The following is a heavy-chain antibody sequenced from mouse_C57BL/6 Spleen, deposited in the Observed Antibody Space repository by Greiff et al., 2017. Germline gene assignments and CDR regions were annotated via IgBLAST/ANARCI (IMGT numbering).Heavy chain of an antibody. CDR3: ARYTTVVRYFDV. Sequence: QVQLQQSGAELVKPGASVKLSCKASGYTFTSYWMQWVKQRPGQGLEWIGEIDPSDSYTNYNQKFKGKATLTVDTSSSTAYMQLSSLTSEDSAVYYCARYTTVVRYFDVWGTGTTVTVSS. D-gene: IGHD1-1*01. CDR1: GYTFTSYW. V-gene: IGHV1-50*01. J-gene: IGHJ1*03. CDR2: IDPSDSYT.